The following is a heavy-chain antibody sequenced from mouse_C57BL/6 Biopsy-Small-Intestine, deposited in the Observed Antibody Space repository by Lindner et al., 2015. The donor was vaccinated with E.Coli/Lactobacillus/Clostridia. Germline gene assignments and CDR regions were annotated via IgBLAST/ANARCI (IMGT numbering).Heavy chain of an antibody. CDR3: AREFITSVVFYFDY. J-gene: IGHJ2*01. D-gene: IGHD1-1*01. CDR1: GFNIKDYY. Sequence: VQLQESGAELVKPGASVKLSCTSSGFNIKDYYMHWVKQRTEQGLEWIGKIDPEDGETKHAPKFQGKATMTADTSSNTAYLQLSSLTSEDTAVYYCAREFITSVVFYFDYWGQGTTLTVSS. V-gene: IGHV14-2*01. CDR2: IDPEDGET.